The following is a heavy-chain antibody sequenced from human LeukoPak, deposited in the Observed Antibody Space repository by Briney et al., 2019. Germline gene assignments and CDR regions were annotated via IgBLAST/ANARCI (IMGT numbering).Heavy chain of an antibody. D-gene: IGHD3-22*01. CDR1: GFTFSSYA. V-gene: IGHV3-23*01. Sequence: GGSLRLSCAASGFTFSSYAMSWVRQAPGKGLEWVSAISGSGGSTYYADSVKGRFTISRDNSKNTLYLQMNSLRAEDTAVYYCAKDHPVYYDSSGLSPGGYWGQGTLVTVSS. J-gene: IGHJ4*02. CDR3: AKDHPVYYDSSGLSPGGY. CDR2: ISGSGGST.